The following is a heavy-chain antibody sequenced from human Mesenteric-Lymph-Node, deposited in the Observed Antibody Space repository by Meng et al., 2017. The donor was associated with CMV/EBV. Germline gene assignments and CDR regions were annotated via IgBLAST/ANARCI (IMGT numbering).Heavy chain of an antibody. J-gene: IGHJ4*02. Sequence: LTCAVYGGSFSGYYWSWIRQPPGKGLEWIGEINHSVSTNYNPSLKSRVTISVDTSKNQFSLKLSSVTAADTAVYYCARGGGSYYEDYWGQGTLVTVSS. CDR1: GGSFSGYY. CDR2: INHSVST. CDR3: ARGGGSYYEDY. D-gene: IGHD3-10*01. V-gene: IGHV4-34*01.